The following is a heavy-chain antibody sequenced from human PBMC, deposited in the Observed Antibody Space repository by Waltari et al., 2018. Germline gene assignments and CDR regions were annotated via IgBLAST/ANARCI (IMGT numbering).Heavy chain of an antibody. D-gene: IGHD6-19*01. CDR1: GFPFDSYP. CDR3: AKDKSYYTSGWENAFDI. V-gene: IGHV3-9*01. J-gene: IGHJ3*02. CDR2: ISWNSGSI. Sequence: EVQLVESGGGLVQPGTSLRLSCLASGFPFDSYPMPWVRQPPGKGLEWVSGISWNSGSIGYADSVEGRFTISRDNAKNSLFLQMNSLRAEDTALYYCAKDKSYYTSGWENAFDIWGQGTMVTVSS.